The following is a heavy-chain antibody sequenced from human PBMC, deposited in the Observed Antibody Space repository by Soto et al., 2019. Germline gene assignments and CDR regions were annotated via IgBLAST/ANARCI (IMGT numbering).Heavy chain of an antibody. CDR2: IWHDGSSE. CDR1: GFTFSNFG. Sequence: GGSLRLSCAASGFTFSNFGMHWVRQAPGRKLEWVAIIWHDGSSEYYADSVKGRFTISRDNSRSTLSLQMNSLRAEDTAVYYCAKDNSKYYYERSDEYYYVMDVWGQGTTVTGSS. V-gene: IGHV3-30*02. J-gene: IGHJ6*02. D-gene: IGHD3-22*01. CDR3: AKDNSKYYYERSDEYYYVMDV.